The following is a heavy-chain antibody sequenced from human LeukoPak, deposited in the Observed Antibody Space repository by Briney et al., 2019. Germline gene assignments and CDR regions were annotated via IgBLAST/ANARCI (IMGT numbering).Heavy chain of an antibody. CDR2: MNPNSGNT. CDR1: GYTFTSYD. V-gene: IGHV1-8*03. D-gene: IGHD4-23*01. CDR3: ARAAGIGNDLDY. J-gene: IGHJ4*02. Sequence: ASVKVSCKASGYTFTSYDINWVRQATGQGLEWMGWMNPNSGNTGYAQKFQGRVTITADESTSTAYMELSSLRSEDTAVYYCARAAGIGNDLDYWGQGTLVTVSS.